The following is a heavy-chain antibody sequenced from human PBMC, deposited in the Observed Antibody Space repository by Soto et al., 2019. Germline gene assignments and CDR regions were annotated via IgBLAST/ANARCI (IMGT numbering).Heavy chain of an antibody. V-gene: IGHV3-7*01. D-gene: IGHD2-2*01. CDR3: VAWGTSSSNP. J-gene: IGHJ5*02. Sequence: GGSLRLSCAASGFIFNTHWMSWVRQAPEKGLEWVAHTKPDGSEKYYVDSAKGRFTISRDNTRNSLYLQMNSLRAADTALYYCVAWGTSSSNPWGQGAMATVYS. CDR2: TKPDGSEK. CDR1: GFIFNTHW.